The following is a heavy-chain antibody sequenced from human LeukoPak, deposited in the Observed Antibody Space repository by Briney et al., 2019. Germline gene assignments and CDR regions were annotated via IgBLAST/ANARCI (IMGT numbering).Heavy chain of an antibody. Sequence: QINQDGSKEYYIDSVKARFSISRDNARNSLSLQMNSLRAEDTAVYYCVRDGGASGYDLLDYWGQGTLVTXSS. D-gene: IGHD5-12*01. J-gene: IGHJ4*02. CDR2: INQDGSKE. CDR3: VRDGGASGYDLLDY. V-gene: IGHV3-7*04.